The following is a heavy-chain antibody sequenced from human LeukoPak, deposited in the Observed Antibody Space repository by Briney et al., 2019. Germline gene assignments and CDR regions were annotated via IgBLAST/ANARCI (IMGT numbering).Heavy chain of an antibody. J-gene: IGHJ6*02. CDR2: ISSSSSYI. CDR1: GFTFSSYS. CDR3: ARDRLNESGGWTPYGMDV. Sequence: PGGSLRLSCAASGFTFSSYSMNWVRQAPGKGLEWVSSISSSSSYIYYADSVKGRFTISRDNAKNSLYLQMNSLRAEDTAVYYCARDRLNESGGWTPYGMDVWGQGTTVTVSS. D-gene: IGHD6-19*01. V-gene: IGHV3-21*01.